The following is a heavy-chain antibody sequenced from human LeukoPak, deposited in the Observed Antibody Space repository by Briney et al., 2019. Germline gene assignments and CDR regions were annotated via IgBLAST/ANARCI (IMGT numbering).Heavy chain of an antibody. Sequence: PGGSLRLSCAASGFTFSSYAVSWVRQAPGKGLEWVSSISASDGNTYYADSVKGRFTISRDNSKNTLYLQMNSLRAEDTAVYYCAKDLPATRTSDYWGQGTLVTVSS. CDR1: GFTFSSYA. D-gene: IGHD1-1*01. CDR2: ISASDGNT. V-gene: IGHV3-23*01. CDR3: AKDLPATRTSDY. J-gene: IGHJ4*02.